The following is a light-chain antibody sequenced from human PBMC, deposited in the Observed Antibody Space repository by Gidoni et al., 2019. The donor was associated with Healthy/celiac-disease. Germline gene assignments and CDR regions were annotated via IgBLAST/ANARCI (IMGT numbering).Light chain of an antibody. V-gene: IGLV2-8*01. CDR1: SSDVGGYNY. CDR3: SSYAGSNNLV. J-gene: IGLJ3*02. CDR2: EVS. Sequence: QSALTPPPSASGPPGQSVTISCTGTSSDVGGYNYVSWYQQHPGKAPKLMIYEVSKRPSGVPDRFSGSKSGNTASLTVSGLQAEDEADYCCSSYAGSNNLVFGRGTKLTVL.